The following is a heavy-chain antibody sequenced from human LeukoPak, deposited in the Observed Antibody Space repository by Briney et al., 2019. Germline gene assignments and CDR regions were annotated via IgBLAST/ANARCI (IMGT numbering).Heavy chain of an antibody. D-gene: IGHD5-18*01. J-gene: IGHJ4*02. V-gene: IGHV3-23*01. Sequence: GGSLRLSCAASGFTFSDYYMSWIRQAPGKGLEWVSAISGSGGSTYYADSVKGRFTISRDNSKNTLYLQMNSLRAEDTAVYYCANSIRGYSYGTRGTYYFDYWGQGTLVTVSS. CDR1: GFTFSDYY. CDR3: ANSIRGYSYGTRGTYYFDY. CDR2: ISGSGGST.